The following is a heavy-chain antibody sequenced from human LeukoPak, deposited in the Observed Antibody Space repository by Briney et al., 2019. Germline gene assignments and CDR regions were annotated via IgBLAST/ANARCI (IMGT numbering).Heavy chain of an antibody. V-gene: IGHV3-21*01. CDR1: GFTFSSFT. D-gene: IGHD3-9*01. Sequence: PGGSLRLPCAASGFTFSSFTMNWVRQAPGKGLEWVSSISTSSLYIYYADSVKGRFTISRDNAKNSLYLQMNSLRADDTAVYFCARHALSDILTGYSDYWGQGTLVTVSS. CDR3: ARHALSDILTGYSDY. J-gene: IGHJ4*02. CDR2: ISTSSLYI.